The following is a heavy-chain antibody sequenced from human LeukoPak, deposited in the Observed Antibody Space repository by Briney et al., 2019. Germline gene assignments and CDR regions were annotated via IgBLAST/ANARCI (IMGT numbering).Heavy chain of an antibody. D-gene: IGHD3-22*01. J-gene: IGHJ5*02. Sequence: SETLSLTCAVYGGSFSGYYWSWIRQPPGKGLEWIGEINHSGSTNYNPSLKSRVTISVDTSKNQFSLKLSSVTAADTAVYYCARHWPGGLRLGGHYYDSSGYTPWGQGTLVTVSS. CDR2: INHSGST. CDR3: ARHWPGGLRLGGHYYDSSGYTP. CDR1: GGSFSGYY. V-gene: IGHV4-34*01.